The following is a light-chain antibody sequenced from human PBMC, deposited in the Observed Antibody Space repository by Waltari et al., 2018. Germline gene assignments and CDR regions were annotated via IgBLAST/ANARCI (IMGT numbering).Light chain of an antibody. J-gene: IGKJ1*01. CDR1: QSISTW. CDR3: QYYNNYPWA. Sequence: DIQMTQSPSTLSASVGDRVTITCRASQSISTWLAWFQQKPGKGPKVLIYKASSLQSGVPLRFSGSGSGTEFTLTITSLQPDDFATYYCQYYNNYPWAFGQGTKVEIK. CDR2: KAS. V-gene: IGKV1-5*03.